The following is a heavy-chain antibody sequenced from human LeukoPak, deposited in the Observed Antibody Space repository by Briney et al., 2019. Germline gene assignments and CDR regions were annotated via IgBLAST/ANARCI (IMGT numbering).Heavy chain of an antibody. CDR1: TFTFTSYW. Sequence: GGSLRLSCAASTFTFTSYWISWVRQAPGKGLEWVAKINKDGSEKYYVDSVKGRFTISRDNAKNSLNLQMNSLRAEDTAVYYCARDRTGNNDFWSGYTTFFDYWGQGTLVTVSS. V-gene: IGHV3-7*01. CDR3: ARDRTGNNDFWSGYTTFFDY. CDR2: INKDGSEK. J-gene: IGHJ4*02. D-gene: IGHD3-3*01.